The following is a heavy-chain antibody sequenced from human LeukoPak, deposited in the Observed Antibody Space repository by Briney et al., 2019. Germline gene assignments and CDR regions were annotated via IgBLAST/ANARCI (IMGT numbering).Heavy chain of an antibody. J-gene: IGHJ2*01. Sequence: SETLSLTCAVYGGSFSGYYWSWIRQPPGKGLEWIGEINHSGSTNYNPSLKSRVTISVDTSKNQFSLKLSSVTAADTAVYYCAGFFPWYFDFWGRGTLATDPS. D-gene: IGHD3-3*01. CDR1: GGSFSGYY. CDR2: INHSGST. V-gene: IGHV4-34*01. CDR3: AGFFPWYFDF.